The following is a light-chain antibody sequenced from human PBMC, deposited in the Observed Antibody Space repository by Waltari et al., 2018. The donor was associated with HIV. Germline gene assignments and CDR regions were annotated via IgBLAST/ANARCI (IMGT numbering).Light chain of an antibody. J-gene: IGKJ2*01. CDR2: GAS. V-gene: IGKV3-20*01. CDR1: ENVSSDY. Sequence: EVLLTQSPDTLSLSPGERVTLSCRATENVSSDYLTWYQQRPGRAPRLLHYGASTRATDIPDRFTGSGSGTDFTLTIKRLGPEDFAVYYCQQYETSPPMSTFGQGTRLE. CDR3: QQYETSPPMST.